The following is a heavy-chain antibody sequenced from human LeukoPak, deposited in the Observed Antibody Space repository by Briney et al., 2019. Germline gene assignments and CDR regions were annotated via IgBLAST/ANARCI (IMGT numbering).Heavy chain of an antibody. CDR3: ARDPGSLPAAIGYCYYGMDV. CDR1: GFTFSSYW. D-gene: IGHD2-2*02. J-gene: IGHJ6*02. CDR2: INSDGSST. Sequence: GGSLRLSCAASGFTFSSYWMHWVRQAPGKGLVWVSRINSDGSSTSYADSVKGRFTISRDNAKNSLYLQMNSLKTEDTALYYCARDPGSLPAAIGYCYYGMDVWGQGTTVTVSS. V-gene: IGHV3-74*01.